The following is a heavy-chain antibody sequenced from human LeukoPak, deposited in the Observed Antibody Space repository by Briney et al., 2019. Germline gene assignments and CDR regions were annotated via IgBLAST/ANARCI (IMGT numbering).Heavy chain of an antibody. J-gene: IGHJ4*02. CDR1: VFTFDDYA. Sequence: GGSLRLSCAASVFTFDDYAMHSVRQAPGKGLEWVSGISWKSGSIVYADSVKGGFTISREHAKNSLYLPMTSLRPADTALYYCARPIYDDSSGYDYWGQGTLVTVSS. CDR3: ARPIYDDSSGYDY. CDR2: ISWKSGSI. V-gene: IGHV3-9*01. D-gene: IGHD3-22*01.